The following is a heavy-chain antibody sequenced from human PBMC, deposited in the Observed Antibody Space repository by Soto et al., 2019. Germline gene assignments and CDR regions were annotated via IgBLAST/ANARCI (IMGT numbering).Heavy chain of an antibody. D-gene: IGHD1-26*01. CDR3: AREGLEYTSSGYNWFDP. V-gene: IGHV1-69*13. J-gene: IGHJ5*02. CDR2: IIPIFGAA. CDR1: GGTLSSYA. Sequence: PSVKVSCKASGGTLSSYAINWVRQAPGQGLEWMGGIIPIFGAANYAQRFQGRVTITADESTSTAYMELSSLRFEDTAVFYCAREGLEYTSSGYNWFDPWAQGTLVTVSS.